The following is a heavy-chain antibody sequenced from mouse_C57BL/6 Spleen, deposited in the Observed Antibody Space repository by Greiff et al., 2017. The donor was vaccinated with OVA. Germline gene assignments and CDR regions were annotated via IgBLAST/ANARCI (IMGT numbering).Heavy chain of an antibody. V-gene: IGHV1-26*01. CDR1: GSTFTDYY. J-gene: IGHJ2*01. Sequence: EVQLQQSGPELVKPGASVKISCKASGSTFTDYYMNWVKQSHGKSLEWIGDINPNNGGTSYNQKFKGKATLTVDKSSSTAYMELRSLTSEDSAVYYCARWDIYDGYYGFDDWGQGTTLTVSS. CDR3: ARWDIYDGYYGFDD. CDR2: INPNNGGT. D-gene: IGHD2-3*01.